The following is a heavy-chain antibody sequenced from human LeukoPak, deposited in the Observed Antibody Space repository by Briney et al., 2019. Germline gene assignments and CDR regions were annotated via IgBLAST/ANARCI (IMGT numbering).Heavy chain of an antibody. Sequence: SETLSLTCTVSGGSISSYYWSWIRQPPGKGLEWIGYIYTSGSTNYNPSLKSRVTISVDTSKNQFSLKLSSVTAADTAVYYCARLVGTNHVERPFDYWGQGTLVNVSS. CDR1: GGSISSYY. D-gene: IGHD1-1*01. CDR2: IYTSGST. J-gene: IGHJ4*02. V-gene: IGHV4-4*09. CDR3: ARLVGTNHVERPFDY.